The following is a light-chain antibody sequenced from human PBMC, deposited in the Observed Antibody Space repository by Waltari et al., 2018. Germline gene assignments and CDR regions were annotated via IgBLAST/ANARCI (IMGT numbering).Light chain of an antibody. Sequence: QTVVTQEPSFSVSPGGTVTLTSGLTSAPVSTSYYPSWYQQTPGQAPRTLIYRTNSRSSGVPDRFSGSILGNKAALTITGAQADDESDYYCALYMPSDIWVFGGGTRLTVL. J-gene: IGLJ3*02. CDR3: ALYMPSDIWV. CDR1: SAPVSTSYY. CDR2: RTN. V-gene: IGLV8-61*01.